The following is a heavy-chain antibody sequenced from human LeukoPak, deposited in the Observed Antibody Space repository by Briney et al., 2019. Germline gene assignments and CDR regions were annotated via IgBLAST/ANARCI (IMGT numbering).Heavy chain of an antibody. J-gene: IGHJ5*02. D-gene: IGHD2-15*01. V-gene: IGHV1-18*01. Sequence: ASVEVSCKASGYTLTSYGISWVRQAPGQGLEWMGWISAYHGTTNYAPKVQGRVTMTTDTSTSTAYMELRSLRSDDTAIYYCARSYCSGASCYGGDWFDPWGQGTLVTVSS. CDR1: GYTLTSYG. CDR3: ARSYCSGASCYGGDWFDP. CDR2: ISAYHGTT.